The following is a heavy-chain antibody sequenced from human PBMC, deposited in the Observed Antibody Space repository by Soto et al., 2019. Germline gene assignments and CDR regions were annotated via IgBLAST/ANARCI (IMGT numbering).Heavy chain of an antibody. D-gene: IGHD3-10*01. V-gene: IGHV5-51*03. CDR2: INPADSDT. CDR1: GSIFSNSW. Sequence: ELQLVQSGAQVKKPGDSLKISCSGSGSIFSNSWVGWLRQVPGKGLEWMGIINPADSDTRYSPSFEGQVSISADKSTNAASLQWSSLKASDTAMYFCSTSRPLVLWSAEWGSPRDVWFDSWGQGTLVTVSS. CDR3: STSRPLVLWSAEWGSPRDVWFDS. J-gene: IGHJ5*01.